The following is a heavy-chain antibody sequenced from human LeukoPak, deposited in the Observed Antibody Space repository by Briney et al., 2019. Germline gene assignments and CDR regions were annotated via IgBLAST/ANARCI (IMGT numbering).Heavy chain of an antibody. J-gene: IGHJ5*02. Sequence: ASVKVSCKASGHTFTSYAMHWVRQAPGQRLEWMGWINAGNGNTKYSQKFQGRVTITRDTSASTAYMELSSLRSEDTAVYYCARAGWSSANWFDPWGQGTLVTVSS. V-gene: IGHV1-3*01. D-gene: IGHD2-15*01. CDR2: INAGNGNT. CDR1: GHTFTSYA. CDR3: ARAGWSSANWFDP.